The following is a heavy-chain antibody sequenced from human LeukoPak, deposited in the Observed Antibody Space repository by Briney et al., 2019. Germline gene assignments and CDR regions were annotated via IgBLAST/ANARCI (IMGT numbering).Heavy chain of an antibody. V-gene: IGHV3-7*01. J-gene: IGHJ4*02. Sequence: PGESLRLSCAASGFPFSTYWMSWVRQAPGKGLEWVANINQDGTEKYYVDSVKGRFTISRDYAKNSLYLQMNSLRAEDTAVYYCARDLTAILYFDYWGQGTLVTVSS. D-gene: IGHD5-18*01. CDR1: GFPFSTYW. CDR3: ARDLTAILYFDY. CDR2: INQDGTEK.